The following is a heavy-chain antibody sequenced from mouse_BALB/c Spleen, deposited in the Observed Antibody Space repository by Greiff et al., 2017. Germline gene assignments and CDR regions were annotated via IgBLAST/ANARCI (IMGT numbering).Heavy chain of an antibody. CDR3: ARLGNYFDY. CDR2: ISYSGST. J-gene: IGHJ2*01. D-gene: IGHD2-14*01. Sequence: EVQRVESGPGLVKPSQSLSLTCTVTGYSITSDYAWNWIRQFPGNKLEWMGYISYSGSTSYNPSLKSRISITRDTSKNQFFLQLNSVTTEDTATYYCARLGNYFDYWGQGTTLTVSS. V-gene: IGHV3-2*02. CDR1: GYSITSDYA.